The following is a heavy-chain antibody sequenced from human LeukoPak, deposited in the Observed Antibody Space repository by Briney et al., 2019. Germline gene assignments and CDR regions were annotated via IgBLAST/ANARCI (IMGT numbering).Heavy chain of an antibody. CDR1: GGSISSYY. J-gene: IGHJ4*02. CDR3: AKYSGDYFGDY. CDR2: ISASGGHT. D-gene: IGHD1-26*01. V-gene: IGHV3-23*01. Sequence: PSETLSLTCTVSGGSISSYYWSWVRQAPGKGLEWVSGISASGGHTFYADSVKGRFSISRDNSKNTLYLQMNSLRVEDTAIYYCAKYSGDYFGDYWGQGNLVTVSS.